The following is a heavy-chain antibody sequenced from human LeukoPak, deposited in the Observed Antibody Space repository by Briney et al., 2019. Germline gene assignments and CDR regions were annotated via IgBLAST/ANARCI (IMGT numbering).Heavy chain of an antibody. V-gene: IGHV1-24*01. CDR3: ARDLPLPNYYGSGSYSI. CDR1: GYTLTELS. D-gene: IGHD3-10*01. Sequence: ASVKVSCKVSGYTLTELSMHWVRQAPGKGLEWMGGFDPEDGETIYAQKFQGRVTMITDTSTSTAYMELRSLRSDDTAVYYCARDLPLPNYYGSGSYSIWGQGTMVTVSS. J-gene: IGHJ3*02. CDR2: FDPEDGET.